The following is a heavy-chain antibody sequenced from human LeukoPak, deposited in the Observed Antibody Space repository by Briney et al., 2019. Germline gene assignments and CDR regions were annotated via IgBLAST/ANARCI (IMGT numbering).Heavy chain of an antibody. D-gene: IGHD2-2*01. CDR1: GFSVSSNY. J-gene: IGHJ6*03. CDR3: VRLARVDSPYVLYYYYMDV. V-gene: IGHV3-53*01. CDR2: LHSGGNT. Sequence: PGGSLRLSCAASGFSVSSNYMSWVRQAPGKGLEWVAVLHSGGNTDYADSTKGRFTISRDNPKNTVYLQMSSLRDEDSAVYFCVRLARVDSPYVLYYYYMDVWGTGTTVTVSS.